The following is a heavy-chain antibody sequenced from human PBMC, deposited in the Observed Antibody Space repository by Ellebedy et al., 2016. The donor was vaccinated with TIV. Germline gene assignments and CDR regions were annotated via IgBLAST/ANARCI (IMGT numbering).Heavy chain of an antibody. CDR2: ISYDGSHK. Sequence: GESLKISXAASGFTFRDYAVHWVRQTPGKGLEWVAVISYDGSHKNYADSVKGRFTSSRDSAKNTLYLLMNSLRADDTAVYYCAPRFPTYNVDVWGRGTTVIVSS. J-gene: IGHJ6*02. D-gene: IGHD5-24*01. CDR3: APRFPTYNVDV. CDR1: GFTFRDYA. V-gene: IGHV3-30-3*01.